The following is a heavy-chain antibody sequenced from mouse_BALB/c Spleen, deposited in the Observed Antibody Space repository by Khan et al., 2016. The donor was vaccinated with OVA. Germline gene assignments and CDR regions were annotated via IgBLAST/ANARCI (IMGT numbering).Heavy chain of an antibody. CDR3: ARQPYYHYNVMDY. CDR2: MWGDGTT. Sequence: VQLQESGPGLVAPSQSLSITCTISGFSLTDYGVHWVRQPPGKGLEWLVLMWGDGTTSYNSALKSRLTISKDNSKSQVFLKMNSLQTDDTAMYFDARQPYYHYNVMDYWGQGSSVTVSS. CDR1: GFSLTDYG. D-gene: IGHD2-10*01. V-gene: IGHV2-6-1*01. J-gene: IGHJ4*01.